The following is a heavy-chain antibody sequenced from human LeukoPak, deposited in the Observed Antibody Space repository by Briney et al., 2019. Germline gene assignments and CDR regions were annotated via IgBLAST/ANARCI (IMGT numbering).Heavy chain of an antibody. CDR1: GFTFSNYA. J-gene: IGHJ4*02. D-gene: IGHD3-10*01. Sequence: GGSLRLSCAASGFTFSNYAMSWVRQAPGKGLEWVSAISGSGGGTYYADSVKGRFTVSRDNSKNTLNLQMNSLRADDTAVYYCAKGLRVYGSGSYYFDYWGQGTPVTVSP. CDR2: ISGSGGGT. V-gene: IGHV3-23*01. CDR3: AKGLRVYGSGSYYFDY.